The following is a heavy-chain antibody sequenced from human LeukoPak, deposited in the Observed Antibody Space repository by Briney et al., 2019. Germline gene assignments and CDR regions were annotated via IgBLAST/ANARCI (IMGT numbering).Heavy chain of an antibody. V-gene: IGHV4-59*01. D-gene: IGHD5-12*01. Sequence: SETLSLTCTVSGGSISSYYWSWIRQPPGKGLEWIGCIYYSGSTNYDPSLKSRVTISVDTSKNQFSLKLSSVTAADTAVYYCARGNSGYDLDYWGQGTLVTVSS. CDR1: GGSISSYY. CDR3: ARGNSGYDLDY. CDR2: IYYSGST. J-gene: IGHJ4*02.